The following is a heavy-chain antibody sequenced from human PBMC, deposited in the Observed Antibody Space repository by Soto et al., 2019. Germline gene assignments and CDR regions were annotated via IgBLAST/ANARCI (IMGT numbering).Heavy chain of an antibody. Sequence: VQLVQSGAEVKKPGASVKVSCKASGYTFTSYEMNWVRQAPGKGLEWVSYISSSGSTIYYADSVKGRFTISRDNAKNSLYLQMNSLRAEDTAVYYCARDGGSYPFDYWGQGTLVTVSS. CDR3: ARDGGSYPFDY. CDR1: GYTFTSYE. D-gene: IGHD1-26*01. V-gene: IGHV3-48*03. J-gene: IGHJ4*02. CDR2: ISSSGSTI.